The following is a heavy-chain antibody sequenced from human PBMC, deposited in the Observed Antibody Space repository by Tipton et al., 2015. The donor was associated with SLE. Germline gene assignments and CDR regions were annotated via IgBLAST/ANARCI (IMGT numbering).Heavy chain of an antibody. Sequence: TLSLTCTVSGGSISSGGYYWSWIRQHPGKGLEWIGYIYYSGSTYYNPSLKSRVTISVDTSKNQFSLKLSSVTAADTAVYYCARDSLAARYAFDIWGQGTMVTVSS. CDR1: GGSISSGGYY. CDR2: IYYSGST. D-gene: IGHD6-6*01. V-gene: IGHV4-31*03. CDR3: ARDSLAARYAFDI. J-gene: IGHJ3*02.